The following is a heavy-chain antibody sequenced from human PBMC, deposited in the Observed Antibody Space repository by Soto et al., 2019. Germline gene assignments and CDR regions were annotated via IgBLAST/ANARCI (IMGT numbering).Heavy chain of an antibody. J-gene: IGHJ4*02. CDR2: IYHSEST. CDR1: GGSMYTPNW. Sequence: TSETLSLTCAVSGGSMYTPNWWTWVRQTPGKGLQRIGEIYHSESTNYNPSLKSRVTISVDKSKTQFSLNLTSVTAADTAMYYCARGTTRIRGLFDYWGQGILVTVSS. D-gene: IGHD1-1*01. V-gene: IGHV4-4*02. CDR3: ARGTTRIRGLFDY.